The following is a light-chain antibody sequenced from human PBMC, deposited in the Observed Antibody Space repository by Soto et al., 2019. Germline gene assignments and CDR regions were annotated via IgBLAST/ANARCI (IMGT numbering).Light chain of an antibody. Sequence: EIVMTQSPATLSLSPGERATLSCRASQSVSSSYLSWYQQKPGQAPRLLIYGASTRATGIPARFSGSGSGTDFTLTISSLQPEDFATYYCQQSYSTPVFGQGTKLEIK. CDR3: QQSYSTPV. V-gene: IGKV3D-7*01. CDR1: QSVSSSY. CDR2: GAS. J-gene: IGKJ2*01.